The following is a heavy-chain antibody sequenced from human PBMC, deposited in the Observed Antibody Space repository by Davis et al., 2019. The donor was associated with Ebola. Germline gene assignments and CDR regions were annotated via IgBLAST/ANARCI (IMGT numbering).Heavy chain of an antibody. CDR1: GFTVSSNY. CDR2: ISGSGGST. Sequence: PGGSLRLSCAASGFTVSSNYMSWVRQAPGKGLEWVSAISGSGGSTYYADSVKGRFTISRDNSKNTLYLQMNSLRAEDTAVYYCARGVHGFWSGYILTHYYGMDVWGQGTTVTVSS. J-gene: IGHJ6*02. V-gene: IGHV3-23*01. D-gene: IGHD3-3*01. CDR3: ARGVHGFWSGYILTHYYGMDV.